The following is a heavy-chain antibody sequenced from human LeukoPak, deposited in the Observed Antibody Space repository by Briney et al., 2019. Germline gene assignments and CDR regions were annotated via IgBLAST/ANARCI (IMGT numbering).Heavy chain of an antibody. CDR1: GYSISSGYY. V-gene: IGHV4-38-2*02. CDR3: ARESETQLELDQQGALDY. J-gene: IGHJ4*02. D-gene: IGHD1-1*01. Sequence: PSETLSLTCAVSGYSISSGYYWGWIRQPPGKGLEGVGSIYHSGRTYYNPSLKSRVTISVDTSKNQFSLTLSSVTAADTAVYYCARESETQLELDQQGALDYWGQGTLVTVSS. CDR2: IYHSGRT.